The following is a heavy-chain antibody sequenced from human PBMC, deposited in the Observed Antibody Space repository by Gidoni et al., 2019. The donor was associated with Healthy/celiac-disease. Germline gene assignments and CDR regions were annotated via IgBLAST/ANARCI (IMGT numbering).Heavy chain of an antibody. D-gene: IGHD1-26*01. CDR3: ARHPRGGELYDY. Sequence: EVQLVQSGAEVKKPGESLRISCKGSGHRFTSYWISWVRQMPGKGLEWMGRIDPSDSYTNYSPSFQGHVTISADKSISTAYLQWSSLKASDTAMYYCARHPRGGELYDYWGQGTLVTVSS. V-gene: IGHV5-10-1*03. J-gene: IGHJ4*02. CDR1: GHRFTSYW. CDR2: IDPSDSYT.